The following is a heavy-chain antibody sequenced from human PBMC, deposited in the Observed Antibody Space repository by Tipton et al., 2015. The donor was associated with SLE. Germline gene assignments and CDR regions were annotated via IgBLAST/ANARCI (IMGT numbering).Heavy chain of an antibody. D-gene: IGHD2-15*01. Sequence: RSLRLSCVASGFSFSAYGMSWVRQAPGKGLEWVAVISYDGSNKYYADSVKGRFTISRDNSKNTLYLHMNSLRAEDTAVYYCASEGYCSGGSCLLDYWGQGTLVTVSS. J-gene: IGHJ4*02. V-gene: IGHV3-30*03. CDR3: ASEGYCSGGSCLLDY. CDR2: ISYDGSNK. CDR1: GFSFSAYG.